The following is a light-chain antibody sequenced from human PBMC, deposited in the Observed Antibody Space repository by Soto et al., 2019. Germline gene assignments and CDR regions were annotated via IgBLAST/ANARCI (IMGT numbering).Light chain of an antibody. J-gene: IGLJ3*02. Sequence: QSALTQPASVSGSPGQSITISCTGTSSDVGGYNYVSWYQQHPGKAPKLMIYEVSNRPSGVSNRFSGSKSGNTASLTISGLQXXXEAXXYCSSYTSSSTRVFGGGTKLTVL. CDR3: SSYTSSSTRV. V-gene: IGLV2-14*01. CDR2: EVS. CDR1: SSDVGGYNY.